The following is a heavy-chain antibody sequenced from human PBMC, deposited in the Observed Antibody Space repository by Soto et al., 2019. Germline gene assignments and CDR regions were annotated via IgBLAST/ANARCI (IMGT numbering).Heavy chain of an antibody. J-gene: IGHJ6*03. Sequence: QVQLVQSGAEVKKPGASVKVSCKASGYTFTSYDINWVRQATGQGLEWMGWMNPNSGNTGYAQKFKGRVTMTRNTSISTAYMELSSLRSEDTAVYYCARGLEVTASSWSVYYYYMDVWGKGTTVTVSS. D-gene: IGHD6-13*01. CDR2: MNPNSGNT. CDR1: GYTFTSYD. V-gene: IGHV1-8*01. CDR3: ARGLEVTASSWSVYYYYMDV.